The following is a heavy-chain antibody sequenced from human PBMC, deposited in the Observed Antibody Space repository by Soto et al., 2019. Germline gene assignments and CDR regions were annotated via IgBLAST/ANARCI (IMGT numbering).Heavy chain of an antibody. CDR2: IYYSGST. CDR3: ARLFLDYDFSGGYYGMGV. Sequence: RASETLSLTCTVSGGSISSSSYYWGWIRQPPGKGLEWIGSIYYSGSTYYNPSLKSRVTISVDTSKNQFSLKLSSVTAADTAVYYCARLFLDYDFSGGYYGMGVWDPGTTVTVSS. V-gene: IGHV4-39*01. D-gene: IGHD3-3*01. CDR1: GGSISSSSYY. J-gene: IGHJ6*02.